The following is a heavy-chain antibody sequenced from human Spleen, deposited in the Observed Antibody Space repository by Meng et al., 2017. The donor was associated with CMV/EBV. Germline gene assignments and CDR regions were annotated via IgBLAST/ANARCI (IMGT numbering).Heavy chain of an antibody. J-gene: IGHJ5*02. D-gene: IGHD2-2*01. CDR1: GYPFTGYY. CDR2: INPNSGGT. Sequence: SGYPFTGYYMHWVRQASGQGLEWMGWINPNSGGTNYAQKFQGRVTMTRDTSISTAYMELSRLRSDDTAVYYCARDPIPAAAENWFDPWGQGTLVTVSS. CDR3: ARDPIPAAAENWFDP. V-gene: IGHV1-2*02.